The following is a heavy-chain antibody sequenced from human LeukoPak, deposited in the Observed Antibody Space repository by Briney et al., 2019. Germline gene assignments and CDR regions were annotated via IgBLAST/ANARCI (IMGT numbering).Heavy chain of an antibody. CDR3: AREKFWFGELLGGYYFDY. Sequence: GGSLRLSCAASGFTVSSNYMSWVRQAPGKGLEWVSGIYSGGSTYYADSVKGRFTISRDNSKNTLYLQMNSLRAEDTAVYYCAREKFWFGELLGGYYFDYWGQGTLVTVSS. CDR2: IYSGGST. D-gene: IGHD3-10*01. J-gene: IGHJ4*02. V-gene: IGHV3-53*01. CDR1: GFTVSSNY.